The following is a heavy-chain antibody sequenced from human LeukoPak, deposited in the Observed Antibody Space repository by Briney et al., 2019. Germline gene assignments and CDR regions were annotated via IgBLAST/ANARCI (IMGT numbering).Heavy chain of an antibody. D-gene: IGHD3-10*01. Sequence: SETLSLTCAVYGGSFSGYYWSWIRQPPGKGLEWSGEINHSGSTNYNPSLKSRVTISVDTAKNQFSLKLSSVTAAHPAVYYCARVGRITMVRGVIRAFDYWGQGTLVTVSS. J-gene: IGHJ4*02. CDR1: GGSFSGYY. V-gene: IGHV4-34*01. CDR3: ARVGRITMVRGVIRAFDY. CDR2: INHSGST.